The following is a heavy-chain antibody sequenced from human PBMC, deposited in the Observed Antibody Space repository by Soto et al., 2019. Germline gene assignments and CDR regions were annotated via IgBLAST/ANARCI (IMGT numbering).Heavy chain of an antibody. CDR2: ITISGGDT. V-gene: IGHV3-23*01. J-gene: IGHJ4*02. CDR1: GFAFDGYV. D-gene: IGHD6-6*01. Sequence: GALRLSCAASGFAFDGYVMSWVRQAPGQGLEWISAITISGGDTYYADSVKGRFTISRDNSKNTLYLQMSSLRPEDTAFYYCAKGSTSTRPYYFDYWGQGALVTVSS. CDR3: AKGSTSTRPYYFDY.